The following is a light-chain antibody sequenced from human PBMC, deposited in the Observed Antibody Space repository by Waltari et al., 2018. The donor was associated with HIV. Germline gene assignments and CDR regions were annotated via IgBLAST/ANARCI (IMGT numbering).Light chain of an antibody. J-gene: IGLJ1*01. CDR2: DVS. CDR3: CSYAGSSFYV. CDR1: RSDFGTYNY. Sequence: QSALTQPRSASGSPGQSVTISCTGTRSDFGTYNYFSWYQQHPGKAPKLILYDVSKRPSGVPDRFSGSKSGNTASLTISGLRVEDEVDYYCCSYAGSSFYVCVTGTQVTVL. V-gene: IGLV2-11*01.